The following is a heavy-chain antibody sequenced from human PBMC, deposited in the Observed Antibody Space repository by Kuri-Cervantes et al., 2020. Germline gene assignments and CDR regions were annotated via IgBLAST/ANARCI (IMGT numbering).Heavy chain of an antibody. V-gene: IGHV3-48*01. CDR3: ARGRGQLWLRVGTYFDY. J-gene: IGHJ4*02. CDR1: GFTFSSYA. D-gene: IGHD5-18*01. Sequence: GESLKISCAASGFTFSSYAMSWVRQAPGKGLEWVSYISSSSSTIYYADSVKGRFTISRDNAKNSLYLQMNSLRAEDTAVYYCARGRGQLWLRVGTYFDYWGQGTLVTVSS. CDR2: ISSSSSTI.